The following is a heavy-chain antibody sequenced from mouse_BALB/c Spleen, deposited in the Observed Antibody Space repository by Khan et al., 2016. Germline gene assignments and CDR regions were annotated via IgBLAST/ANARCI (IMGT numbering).Heavy chain of an antibody. J-gene: IGHJ3*01. CDR3: AREDYVSSYPY. Sequence: QIQLVQSGPELKKPGETVKISCKASGYTFTDYSMHWVKQAPGKGLKWMGWINTETGEPTYADDFKGRFAFSLETSASTAYLQINNRKNEDTATYFCAREDYVSSYPYWGQGTLVTVSA. CDR2: INTETGEP. V-gene: IGHV9-2-1*01. D-gene: IGHD1-1*01. CDR1: GYTFTDYS.